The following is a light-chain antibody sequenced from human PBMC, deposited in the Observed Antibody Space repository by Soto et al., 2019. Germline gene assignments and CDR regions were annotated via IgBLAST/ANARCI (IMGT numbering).Light chain of an antibody. CDR1: INDVTAYYR. Sequence: QSALTQPPSVSGSPGQSVTISCSGTINDVTAYYRVSWYQKTPGTAPKLMIYDVSNRPSGVSNRLSGSKSGNTASLTISGLQAEDEADYYCSSYTSSSTLYVFGSGTKLTVL. J-gene: IGLJ1*01. V-gene: IGLV2-18*02. CDR2: DVS. CDR3: SSYTSSSTLYV.